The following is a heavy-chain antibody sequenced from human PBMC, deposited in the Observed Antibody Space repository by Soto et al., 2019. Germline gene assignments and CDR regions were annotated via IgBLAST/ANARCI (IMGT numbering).Heavy chain of an antibody. Sequence: QVQLVQSGAEVKKPGSSVKVSCKASGGAFSSYAISWVRQAPGQGLEWMGGNLPLFNISNYAQKFQGRVTITADEHTITTYMNHNNLTSEYTPVYYCATRRLGYGSWYFYLWRLGT. J-gene: IGHJ2*01. V-gene: IGHV1-69*01. CDR3: ATRRLGYGSWYFYL. CDR2: NLPLFNIS. CDR1: GGAFSSYA. D-gene: IGHD3-10*01.